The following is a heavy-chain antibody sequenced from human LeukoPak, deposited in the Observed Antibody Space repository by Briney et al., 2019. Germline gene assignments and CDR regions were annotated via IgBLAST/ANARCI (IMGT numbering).Heavy chain of an antibody. D-gene: IGHD3-10*01. Sequence: SETLSLTCAVSGYSISSGYYWGWIRQPPGKGLEWIGSIYHSGSTYYNPPLKSRVTISVDTSKNQFSLKLSSVTAADTAVYYCARETVGSGSYTSPPYYYGMDVWGKGTTVTVSS. CDR2: IYHSGST. J-gene: IGHJ6*04. CDR3: ARETVGSGSYTSPPYYYGMDV. V-gene: IGHV4-38-2*02. CDR1: GYSISSGYY.